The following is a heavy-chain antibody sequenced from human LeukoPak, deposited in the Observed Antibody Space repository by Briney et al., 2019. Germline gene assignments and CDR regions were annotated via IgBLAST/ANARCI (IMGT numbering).Heavy chain of an antibody. Sequence: SETLSLTCSVSGGSISGYYWSWSRQAPGKGVEWIGNLFYKRGAWYKSSLKSRVTTSVDTSKNELSLTLTSVTAADTAVYYCARWTDCGGDCHILEYWGQGILVTVSS. CDR2: LFYKRGA. J-gene: IGHJ4*02. CDR3: ARWTDCGGDCHILEY. CDR1: GGSISGYY. V-gene: IGHV4-59*01. D-gene: IGHD2-21*02.